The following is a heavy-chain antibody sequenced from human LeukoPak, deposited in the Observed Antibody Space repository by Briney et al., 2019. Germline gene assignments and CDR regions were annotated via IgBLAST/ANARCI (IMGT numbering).Heavy chain of an antibody. CDR2: FDPEDGET. CDR3: ARGHTPSYYYDSSGYYYVN. Sequence: EASVKVSCKVSGYTLTELSMHWVRQAPGKGLEWMGGFDPEDGETIYAQKFQGRVTMTRDTSTSTVYMELSSLRSEDTAVYYCARGHTPSYYYDSSGYYYVNWGQGTLVTVSS. CDR1: GYTLTELS. V-gene: IGHV1-24*01. J-gene: IGHJ4*02. D-gene: IGHD3-22*01.